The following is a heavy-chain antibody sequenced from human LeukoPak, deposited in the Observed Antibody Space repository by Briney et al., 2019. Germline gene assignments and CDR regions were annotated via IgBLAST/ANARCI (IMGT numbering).Heavy chain of an antibody. CDR1: GGSISTSSDY. Sequence: MSSETLSLTFAVSGGSISTSSDYWGWIRQPPGKGLEWNGSIYYSGRTSYNPSLQSRVTISVDTSKNQFSLRLSSVTAADTAVYYCARRNWNYENWLDPWGQGTLVTVSS. J-gene: IGHJ5*02. CDR3: ARRNWNYENWLDP. CDR2: IYYSGRT. D-gene: IGHD1-7*01. V-gene: IGHV4-39*01.